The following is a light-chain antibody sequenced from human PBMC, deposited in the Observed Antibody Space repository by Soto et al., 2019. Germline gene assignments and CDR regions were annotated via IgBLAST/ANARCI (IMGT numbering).Light chain of an antibody. CDR3: QQYYSYPPT. Sequence: AIRMTQSPSSLSASTGDRVTITCRASQGISRYLAWYQQKPGKAPKLLIYAASTLQSGVPSMFSGHGSGTDFTNTISSLQSEDFATYYCQQYYSYPPTFGQGTKVEIK. CDR2: AAS. V-gene: IGKV1-8*01. CDR1: QGISRY. J-gene: IGKJ1*01.